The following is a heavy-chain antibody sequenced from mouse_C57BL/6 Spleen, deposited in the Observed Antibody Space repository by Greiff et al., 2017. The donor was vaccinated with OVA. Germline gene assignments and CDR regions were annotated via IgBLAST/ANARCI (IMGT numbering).Heavy chain of an antibody. CDR3: AGGYGSRAYYFDY. J-gene: IGHJ2*01. V-gene: IGHV1-75*01. Sequence: VQLQQSGAELVKPGASVKISCKASGYTFTDYYINWVKQRPGQGLEWIGWIFPGSGSTYYNEKFKGKATLTVDKSYSTAYMLLSSLTSEDSAVYFCAGGYGSRAYYFDYWGQGTTLTVSS. CDR1: GYTFTDYY. CDR2: IFPGSGST. D-gene: IGHD1-1*01.